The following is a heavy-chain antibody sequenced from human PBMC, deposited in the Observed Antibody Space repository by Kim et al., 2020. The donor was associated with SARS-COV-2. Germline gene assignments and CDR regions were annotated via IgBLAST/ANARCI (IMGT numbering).Heavy chain of an antibody. J-gene: IGHJ4*02. V-gene: IGHV4-34*01. D-gene: IGHD2-2*01. CDR2: INHSGST. CDR1: GGSFSGYY. Sequence: SETLSLTCAVYGGSFSGYYWSWIRQPPGKGLEWIGEINHSGSTNYNPSLKSRVTISVDTSKNQFSLKLSSVTAADTAVYYCAILGYCSSTSCYPYYFDYWGQGTLVTVSS. CDR3: AILGYCSSTSCYPYYFDY.